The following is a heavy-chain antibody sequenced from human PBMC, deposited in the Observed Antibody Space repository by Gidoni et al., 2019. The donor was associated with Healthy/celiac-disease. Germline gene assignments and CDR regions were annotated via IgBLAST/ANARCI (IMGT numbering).Heavy chain of an antibody. Sequence: QVQLVESGGGVVQPGRSLRLSCAASGFTFSSYGMHWVRQAPGKGLEWVAVISYDGSNKYYADSVKGRFTISRDNSKNTLYLQMNSLRAEDTAVYYCAKDKWGYATGRYFDLWGRGTLVTVSS. CDR3: AKDKWGYATGRYFDL. V-gene: IGHV3-30*18. J-gene: IGHJ2*01. CDR2: ISYDGSNK. CDR1: GFTFSSYG. D-gene: IGHD5-12*01.